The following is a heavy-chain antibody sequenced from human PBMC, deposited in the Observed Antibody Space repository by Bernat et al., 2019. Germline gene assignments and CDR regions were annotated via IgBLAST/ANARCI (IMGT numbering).Heavy chain of an antibody. Sequence: VQLVESGGGVVQPGRSLRLSCAASGFTFSSYGMHWVRQAPGKGLEWVAVIWYDGSNKYYADSVKGRFTISRDNSKNTLYLQMNSLRAEDTAVYYCARDSSSLMEYFQHWGQGTLVTVSS. D-gene: IGHD6-6*01. CDR3: ARDSSSLMEYFQH. CDR1: GFTFSSYG. V-gene: IGHV3-33*01. J-gene: IGHJ1*01. CDR2: IWYDGSNK.